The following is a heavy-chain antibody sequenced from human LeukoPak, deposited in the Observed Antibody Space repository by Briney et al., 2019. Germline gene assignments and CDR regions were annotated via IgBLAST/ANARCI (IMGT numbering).Heavy chain of an antibody. CDR2: ITDSGGST. Sequence: PGGSLRLSCAASGFTFSSYAMSWVRQAPGKGLEWVSTITDSGGSTYYADSVKGRFTISRDNSKNTLYLQVNSLGAEDTAVYYCARDPSSSSSVGGYLDYWGQGTLVTVSS. CDR3: ARDPSSSSSVGGYLDY. V-gene: IGHV3-23*01. CDR1: GFTFSSYA. J-gene: IGHJ4*02. D-gene: IGHD6-6*01.